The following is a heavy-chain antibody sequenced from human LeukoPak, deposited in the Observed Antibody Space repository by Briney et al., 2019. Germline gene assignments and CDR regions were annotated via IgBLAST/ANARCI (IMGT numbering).Heavy chain of an antibody. CDR3: ARRQLPGGYFDF. V-gene: IGHV4-31*01. Sequence: SETLSLTCTVSGGSISSGGFYWSWIRQHPGKGLEWIGYIYYSGSTYYNPSLTSQITISQDTSKNRFSLKLSSVIAADTAVYYCARRQLPGGYFDFWGQGTLVTVSS. CDR2: IYYSGST. J-gene: IGHJ4*02. CDR1: GGSISSGGFY. D-gene: IGHD2-2*01.